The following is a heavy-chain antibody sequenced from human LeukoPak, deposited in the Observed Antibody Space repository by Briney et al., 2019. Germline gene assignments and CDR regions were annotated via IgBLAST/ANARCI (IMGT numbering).Heavy chain of an antibody. CDR3: ARGRRGYCYYMDV. CDR1: GYAFTSYY. J-gene: IGHJ6*03. Sequence: ASVKVSCKASGYAFTSYYMHWVRQAPGQGLEWMGIINPSGGSTSYAQKFQGRVTMTRDMSTSTVYMELSSLRSEDTAVYYCARGRRGYCYYMDVWGKGTTVTVSS. CDR2: INPSGGST. V-gene: IGHV1-46*01.